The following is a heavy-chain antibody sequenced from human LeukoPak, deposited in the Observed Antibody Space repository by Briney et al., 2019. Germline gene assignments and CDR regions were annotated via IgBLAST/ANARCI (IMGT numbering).Heavy chain of an antibody. Sequence: ASVKVSCKASGYTFTGYYMHWVRQAPGQGLEWMGWINPNSGGTNYAQKFQGRVTMTRDTSISTAYMELSRLRSDDTAVYYCARGRSSGWYPVYYFDYWGQGTLVTVSP. CDR3: ARGRSSGWYPVYYFDY. D-gene: IGHD6-19*01. V-gene: IGHV1-2*02. CDR1: GYTFTGYY. J-gene: IGHJ4*02. CDR2: INPNSGGT.